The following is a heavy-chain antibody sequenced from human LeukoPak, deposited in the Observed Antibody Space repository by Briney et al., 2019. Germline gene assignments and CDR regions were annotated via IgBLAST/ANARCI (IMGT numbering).Heavy chain of an antibody. V-gene: IGHV3-64*01. CDR1: GFTFSSYA. J-gene: IGHJ4*02. CDR3: ARRPGGRYYDY. D-gene: IGHD3-10*01. CDR2: ITTNGGST. Sequence: GGSLRLSCAASGFTFSSYAMHWVRQAPGKGLEYVSAITTNGGSTYYANSVKGRFTISRDSSKNTLYLQMGSLRAEDMAVYYCARRPGGRYYDYWGQGTLVTVSS.